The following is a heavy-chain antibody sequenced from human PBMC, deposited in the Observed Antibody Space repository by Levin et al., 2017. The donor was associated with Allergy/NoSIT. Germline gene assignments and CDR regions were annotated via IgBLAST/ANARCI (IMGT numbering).Heavy chain of an antibody. D-gene: IGHD2-2*01. J-gene: IGHJ6*03. CDR1: GGSFSGYY. CDR3: ARGLRRYCSSTSCYDYYYYMDG. V-gene: IGHV4-34*01. CDR2: INHSGST. Sequence: SQTLSLTCAVYGGSFSGYYWSWIRQPPGKGLEWIGEINHSGSTNYNPSLKSRVTISVDTSKNQFSLKLSSVTAADTAVYYCARGLRRYCSSTSCYDYYYYMDGWGKGTTVTVSS.